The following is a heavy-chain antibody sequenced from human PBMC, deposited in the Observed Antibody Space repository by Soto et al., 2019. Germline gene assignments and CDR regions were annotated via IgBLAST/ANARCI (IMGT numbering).Heavy chain of an antibody. CDR2: ISAHNGNT. CDR3: ARGRYGDY. Sequence: QVHLVQSGAEVKKPGASVMVSCKGPGYAFTTYVITWVRQAPGQGLEWMGWISAHNGNTNYAQKLQGRVTVTRDTSTSTAYMELRSLIYDDTAVYYCARGRYGDYWGQGALVTVSS. J-gene: IGHJ4*02. CDR1: GYAFTTYV. V-gene: IGHV1-18*01. D-gene: IGHD1-1*01.